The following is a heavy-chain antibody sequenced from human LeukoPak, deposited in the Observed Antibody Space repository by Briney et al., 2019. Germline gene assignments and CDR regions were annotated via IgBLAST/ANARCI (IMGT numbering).Heavy chain of an antibody. D-gene: IGHD4-23*01. J-gene: IGHJ4*02. Sequence: GGSLRLSCSASGFTFSSYAMHWVRQAPGKGLEWVAVISYDGSNKYYADSVKGRFTISRDNSKNTLYLQMNSLRAEDTAVYYCAKAPDGGPSWYWGQGTLVTVSS. CDR3: AKAPDGGPSWY. CDR1: GFTFSSYA. CDR2: ISYDGSNK. V-gene: IGHV3-30-3*01.